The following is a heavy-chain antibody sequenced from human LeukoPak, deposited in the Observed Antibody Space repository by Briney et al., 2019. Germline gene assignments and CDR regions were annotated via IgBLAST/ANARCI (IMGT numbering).Heavy chain of an antibody. CDR2: IWYDGTNK. CDR3: ARDQRGFSYSKYYFDY. J-gene: IGHJ4*02. CDR1: GFSFSSYG. D-gene: IGHD5-18*01. Sequence: GGSLRLSCAASGFSFSSYGMHWVRQAPGKGLEWVAVIWYDGTNKYYADSVKGRFTISRDNSKNTLYLQMNSLRAEDTAVYYCARDQRGFSYSKYYFDYWGRGTLVTVSS. V-gene: IGHV3-33*01.